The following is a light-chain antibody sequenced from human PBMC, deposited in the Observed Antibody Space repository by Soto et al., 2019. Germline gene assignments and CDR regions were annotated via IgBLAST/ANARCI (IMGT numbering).Light chain of an antibody. CDR2: DVS. J-gene: IGLJ1*01. CDR3: SSFTTSSTFV. Sequence: QSALTQPASVSGSPGQSITISCTGTSSDVGDYNYVSWFQQHPGKVPKLIIYDVSNWPSGVSDRFSGSKSGNTASLTISGLHPEDEADYYCSSFTTSSTFVFGTGTKVTVL. V-gene: IGLV2-14*03. CDR1: SSDVGDYNY.